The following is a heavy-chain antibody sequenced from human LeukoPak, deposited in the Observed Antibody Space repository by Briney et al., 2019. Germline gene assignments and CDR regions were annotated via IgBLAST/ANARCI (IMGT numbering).Heavy chain of an antibody. V-gene: IGHV3-11*01. CDR3: ARTYYDFWSGYENWFDP. J-gene: IGHJ5*02. CDR2: ISSSGSTI. CDR1: GFTFSDYY. Sequence: GGSLRLSCAASGFTFSDYYMSWIRQAPGKGLEWVSHISSSGSTIYYADSVKGRFTISRDNAKNSLYLQMNSLRAEDTAVYYCARTYYDFWSGYENWFDPWGQGTLVTVSS. D-gene: IGHD3-3*01.